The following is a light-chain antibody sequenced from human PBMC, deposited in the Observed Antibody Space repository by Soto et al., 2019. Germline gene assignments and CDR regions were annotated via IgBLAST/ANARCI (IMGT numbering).Light chain of an antibody. V-gene: IGKV1-39*01. CDR1: QSIRSY. CDR2: AAS. CDR3: QQSSSTPVT. J-gene: IGKJ2*01. Sequence: DIRMTQFPSSLSASVGDRVTITCRASQSIRSYLNWYQQKPGKAPKLLMSAASSLQSGVPSSFSGSGSATEFALTISSLQPEDFATYYCQQSSSTPVTFGQGTRLEIK.